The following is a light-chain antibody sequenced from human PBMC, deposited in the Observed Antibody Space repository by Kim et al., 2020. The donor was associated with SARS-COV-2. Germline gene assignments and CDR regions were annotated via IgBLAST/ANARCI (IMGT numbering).Light chain of an antibody. CDR3: QQYDNSLLT. CDR2: DVS. Sequence: DIVLTQSPGTLSLSPGERATLSCRASRSVSRDSLAWYQQKPGQAPRLLMYDVSSRATGVPDRFSGSGSGTDFTLTINRLAPEDSAVYFCQQYDNSLLTFGGGTKVDIK. CDR1: RSVSRDS. V-gene: IGKV3-20*01. J-gene: IGKJ4*01.